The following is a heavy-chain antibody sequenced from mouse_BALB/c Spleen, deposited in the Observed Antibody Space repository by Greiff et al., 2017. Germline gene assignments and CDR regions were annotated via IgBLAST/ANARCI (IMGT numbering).Heavy chain of an antibody. D-gene: IGHD2-4*01. V-gene: IGHV1-18*01. CDR3: ARGDYGFAY. CDR1: GYTFTDYN. CDR2: INPNNGGT. J-gene: IGHJ3*01. Sequence: EVQLVESGPELVKPGASVKIPCKASGYTFTDYNMYWVKQSHGKSLEWIGDINPNNGGTIYNQKFKGKATLTVDKSSSTAYMELRSLTSEDTAVYYCARGDYGFAYWGQGTLVTVSA.